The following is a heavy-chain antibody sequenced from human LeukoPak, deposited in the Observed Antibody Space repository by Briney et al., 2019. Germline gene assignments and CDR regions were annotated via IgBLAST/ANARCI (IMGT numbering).Heavy chain of an antibody. J-gene: IGHJ4*02. V-gene: IGHV4-30-2*01. CDR2: IYHSGGT. D-gene: IGHD1-26*01. Sequence: SETLSLTCAVSGGSISSGGYSWSWIRQPPGKGLEWIGYIYHSGGTYYNPSLKSRVTISVDRSKNEFSLKLSSVTAADTAVYYCAREIALGSYAHFDYWGQGTLVTVSS. CDR3: AREIALGSYAHFDY. CDR1: GGSISSGGYS.